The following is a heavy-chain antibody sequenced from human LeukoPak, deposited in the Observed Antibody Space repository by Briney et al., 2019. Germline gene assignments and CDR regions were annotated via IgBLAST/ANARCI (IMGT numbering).Heavy chain of an antibody. CDR2: SYHSGGT. CDR1: GYSIRSGYY. CDR3: ARHGDYGDDTFDY. D-gene: IGHD4-17*01. Sequence: SETLSLTCTVSGYSIRSGYYWAWIRQPPGKGLEWIGSSYHSGGTDYNPSLKSRITISVDTSKNQFSLKLSSVTAADTAVYYRARHGDYGDDTFDYWGQGTLVTVSS. V-gene: IGHV4-38-2*02. J-gene: IGHJ4*02.